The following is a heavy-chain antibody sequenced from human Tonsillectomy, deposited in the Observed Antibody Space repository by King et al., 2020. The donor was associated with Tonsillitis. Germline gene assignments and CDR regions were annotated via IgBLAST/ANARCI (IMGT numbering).Heavy chain of an antibody. CDR3: ARAGYSGGWYFAY. J-gene: IGHJ4*02. D-gene: IGHD6-19*01. CDR2: IHSSGST. V-gene: IGHV4-61*02. CDR1: GGSISSGTYF. Sequence: VQLQESGPGLVKPSQTLSLTCTVSGGSISSGTYFWNWIRQPAGKGLEWIGRIHSSGSTNYNPSLKSRVTISLDTSTNQFSLKLNSVTVADAAVYYCARAGYSGGWYFAYWGQGTLVTVSS.